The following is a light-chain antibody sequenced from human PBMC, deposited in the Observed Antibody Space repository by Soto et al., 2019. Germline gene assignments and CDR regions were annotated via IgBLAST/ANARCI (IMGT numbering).Light chain of an antibody. J-gene: IGKJ1*01. CDR3: QQYNNWPRT. CDR1: QSVSSN. Sequence: EIVMTQSPATLSVSPGERATLSCRASQSVSSNLAWYQQKPGQAPRLLIYGASTRATGIPARFSGSGSGTEFTLTLSSLQSEEFAVYYCQQYNNWPRTFGQGTKVEIK. CDR2: GAS. V-gene: IGKV3-15*01.